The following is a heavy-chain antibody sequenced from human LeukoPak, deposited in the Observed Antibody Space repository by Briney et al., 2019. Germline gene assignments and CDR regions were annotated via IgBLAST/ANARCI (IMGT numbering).Heavy chain of an antibody. D-gene: IGHD1-26*01. J-gene: IGHJ4*02. V-gene: IGHV3-48*02. CDR2: ISSGSSTI. Sequence: EWVSYISSGSSTIYYADSVKGRFTISRDNAKNSLYLQMNSLRDEDTAVYYCARRSGSYWDWGQGTLVTVSS. CDR3: ARRSGSYWD.